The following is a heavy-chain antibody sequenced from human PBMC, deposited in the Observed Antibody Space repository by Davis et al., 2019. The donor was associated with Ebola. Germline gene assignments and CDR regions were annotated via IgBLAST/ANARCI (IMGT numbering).Heavy chain of an antibody. J-gene: IGHJ6*02. V-gene: IGHV3-20*04. CDR3: AGLYDFWSGYYDYYYYGMDV. Sequence: GESLKISCAASGFTFDDYGMSWVRQAPGKGLEWVSGINWNGGSTGYADSVKGRFTISRDNAKNSLYLQMNSLRAEDTAVYYCAGLYDFWSGYYDYYYYGMDVWGQGTTVTVSS. CDR1: GFTFDDYG. CDR2: INWNGGST. D-gene: IGHD3-3*01.